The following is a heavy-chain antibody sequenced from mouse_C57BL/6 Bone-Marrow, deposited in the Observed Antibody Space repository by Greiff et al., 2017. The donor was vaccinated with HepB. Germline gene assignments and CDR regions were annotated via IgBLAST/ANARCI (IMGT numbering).Heavy chain of an antibody. Sequence: VKQSCKASGYTFTSYWMHWVKQRPGQGLEWIGEIDPSDSYTNYNQKFKGKSTLTVDKSSSTAYMQLSSLTSEDSAVYYCAGFDYWGQGTTLTVSS. V-gene: IGHV1-69*01. CDR1: GYTFTSYW. CDR3: AGFDY. J-gene: IGHJ2*01. CDR2: IDPSDSYT.